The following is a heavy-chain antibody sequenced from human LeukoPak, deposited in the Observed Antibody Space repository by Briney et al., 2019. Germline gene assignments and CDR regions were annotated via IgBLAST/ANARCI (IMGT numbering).Heavy chain of an antibody. V-gene: IGHV3-7*01. CDR2: INQGGSDK. J-gene: IGHJ4*02. CDR3: ARTSRSSSIDD. CDR1: GFTFSNYW. Sequence: GESLRLSCAASGFTFSNYWMSWVRQAPRKGLEWVANINQGGSDKSYVDSVKGRFTISRDNAKNSLYLEMNSLRVEDTAMYYCARTSRSSSIDDWGQGTLVTVSS. D-gene: IGHD2-15*01.